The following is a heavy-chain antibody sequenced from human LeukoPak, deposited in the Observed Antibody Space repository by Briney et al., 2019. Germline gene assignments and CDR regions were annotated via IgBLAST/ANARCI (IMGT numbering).Heavy chain of an antibody. CDR1: GGSISSYY. CDR2: IYYSGST. D-gene: IGHD2-15*01. V-gene: IGHV4-59*01. J-gene: IGHJ4*02. CDR3: ARWVARFDY. Sequence: SETLSLTCTVSGGSISSYYRSWIRQPPGKGLEWIGYIYYSGSTNYNPSLKSRVTISVDTSKNQFSLKLSSVTAADTAVYYCARWVARFDYWGQGTLVTVSS.